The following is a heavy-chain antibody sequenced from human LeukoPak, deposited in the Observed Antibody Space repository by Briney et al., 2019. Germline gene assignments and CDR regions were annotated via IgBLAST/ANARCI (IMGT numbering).Heavy chain of an antibody. CDR3: ARDSSLISTGGSIYYYYGMDV. V-gene: IGHV4-34*01. J-gene: IGHJ6*02. Sequence: SETLSLTCAVYGGSFSGYYWSWIRQPPGKGLEWIGEINHSGSTNYNPSLKSRVTISVDTSKNQFSLKLSSVTAADTAVYYCARDSSLISTGGSIYYYYGMDVWGQGTTVTVSS. CDR2: INHSGST. D-gene: IGHD3-10*01. CDR1: GGSFSGYY.